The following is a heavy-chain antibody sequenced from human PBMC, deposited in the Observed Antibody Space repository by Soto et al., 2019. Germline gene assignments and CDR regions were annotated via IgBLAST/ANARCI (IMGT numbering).Heavy chain of an antibody. D-gene: IGHD1-26*01. CDR2: MQPSSGRT. Sequence: QVQLVQSGAEVREPGASVKVSCKASGYSFTSLDINWVRQTTGQGLEWMGWMQPSSGRTGYAQKFQGRVTITRDTSINTAYMELSSLKSNDTTFSYCARGVTAGVDYWGQGTLVTVSS. V-gene: IGHV1-8*01. CDR1: GYSFTSLD. CDR3: ARGVTAGVDY. J-gene: IGHJ4*02.